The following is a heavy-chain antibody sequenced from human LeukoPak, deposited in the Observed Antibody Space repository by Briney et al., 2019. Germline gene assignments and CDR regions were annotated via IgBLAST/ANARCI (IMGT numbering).Heavy chain of an antibody. CDR3: ARVRYCSGGSCYYFDY. CDR2: IIPIFGTA. D-gene: IGHD2-15*01. J-gene: IGHJ4*02. Sequence: SVKVSCKASGGTFSSYAISWVRQSPGQGLEWMGGIIPIFGTANYVQKFQGRATITADESTSTAYMELSSLRSEDTAVYYCARVRYCSGGSCYYFDYWGQGTLVTVSS. V-gene: IGHV1-69*01. CDR1: GGTFSSYA.